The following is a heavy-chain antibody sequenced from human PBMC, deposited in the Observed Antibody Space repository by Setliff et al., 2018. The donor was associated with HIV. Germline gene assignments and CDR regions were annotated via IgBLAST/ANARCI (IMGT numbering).Heavy chain of an antibody. J-gene: IGHJ4*02. D-gene: IGHD3-10*01. CDR3: ARGDDFGELLYDY. CDR1: GYSISSGYY. V-gene: IGHV4-38-2*02. CDR2: INHSGST. Sequence: PSETLSLTCTVSGYSISSGYYWGWIRQAPGKGLEWIGEINHSGSTNYNPSLESRVTISVDTSKNQFSLKVRSVTAADTALYYCARGDDFGELLYDYWGQGTLVTVSS.